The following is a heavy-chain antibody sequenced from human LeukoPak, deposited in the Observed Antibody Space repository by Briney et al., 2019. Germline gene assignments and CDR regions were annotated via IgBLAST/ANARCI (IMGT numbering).Heavy chain of an antibody. V-gene: IGHV4-4*07. Sequence: SETLSLTCTVSGGSISNYYWSWIRQPAGKRLEWIGRIYSSGTTIYNPSLKSRVTMSVDTSKNQFSLKLSSVTAAETAVYFCASGSSGYDPWGQGTLVTVSS. J-gene: IGHJ5*02. CDR2: IYSSGTT. CDR1: GGSISNYY. CDR3: ASGSSGYDP. D-gene: IGHD5-12*01.